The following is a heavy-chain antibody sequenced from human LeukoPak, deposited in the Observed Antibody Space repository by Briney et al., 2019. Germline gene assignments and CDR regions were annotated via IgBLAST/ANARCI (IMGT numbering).Heavy chain of an antibody. CDR3: ARLGVGGAAAELDHDAFDI. V-gene: IGHV5-51*01. D-gene: IGHD6-13*01. CDR1: GYRFTSYW. J-gene: IGHJ3*02. Sequence: GESLQISCQGSGYRFTSYWIGWVRQMPGKGLEWMGIIYPGDSDTRYSPSFQGQVTISADKSISTAYLQWSSLKASDTAMYYCARLGVGGAAAELDHDAFDIWGQGTMVTVSS. CDR2: IYPGDSDT.